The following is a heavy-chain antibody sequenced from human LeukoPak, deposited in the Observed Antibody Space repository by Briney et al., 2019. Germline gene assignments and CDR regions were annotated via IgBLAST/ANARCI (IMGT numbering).Heavy chain of an antibody. J-gene: IGHJ3*02. V-gene: IGHV6-1*01. Sequence: SQTLSLTCAISGDSVSRNSAAWNWIRQSPSRGLEWLARASYRSKWYYDYAVSVKSRMSINTDTSKNQFTLRLNSVIPEDTAVYYCVGCSGGSCHSGAFEIWGQGTMVTVSS. CDR2: ASYRSKWYY. CDR3: VGCSGGSCHSGAFEI. CDR1: GDSVSRNSAA. D-gene: IGHD2-15*01.